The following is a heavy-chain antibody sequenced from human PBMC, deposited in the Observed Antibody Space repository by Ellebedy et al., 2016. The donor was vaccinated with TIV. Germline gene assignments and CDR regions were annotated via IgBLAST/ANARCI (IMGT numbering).Heavy chain of an antibody. V-gene: IGHV3-23*01. CDR2: ISSGGSTT. J-gene: IGHJ6*02. Sequence: GESLKISCAASGFTFSIYAMSWVRQAPGKGLEWVSAISSGGSTTYYADSVKGRFTISRDNSKDTLYLQVSSLRVEDTAICYCAKDFNPDTHLVHGMDVWGQGTTVTVSS. CDR3: AKDFNPDTHLVHGMDV. CDR1: GFTFSIYA. D-gene: IGHD5-18*01.